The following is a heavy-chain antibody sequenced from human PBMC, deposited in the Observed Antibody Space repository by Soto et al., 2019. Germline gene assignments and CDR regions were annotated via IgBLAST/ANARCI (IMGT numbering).Heavy chain of an antibody. Sequence: GGSLRLSCAASGFTFSSYGMHWVRQAPGKGLEWVAVIWYDGSNKYYADSVKGRFTISRDNSKNTLYLQMNGLRAEDTAVYYCASGDSSGWFWVDYWGQGTLVTVSS. CDR1: GFTFSSYG. V-gene: IGHV3-33*01. J-gene: IGHJ4*02. CDR3: ASGDSSGWFWVDY. D-gene: IGHD6-19*01. CDR2: IWYDGSNK.